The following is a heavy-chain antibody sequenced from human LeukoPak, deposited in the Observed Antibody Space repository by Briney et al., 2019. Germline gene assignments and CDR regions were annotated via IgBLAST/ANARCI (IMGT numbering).Heavy chain of an antibody. J-gene: IGHJ6*02. CDR1: GFTFDDYA. D-gene: IGHD3-22*01. CDR2: INWNSGSL. Sequence: PGRSLRLSCAASGFTFDDYAMHWVRQAPGKGLQGVSSINWNSGSLDYADSVKGRFTVSRDNAKNTLYLQMNSLRVDDTALYYCAKGHSSGYYWGGMDVWGQGTTVTVSS. CDR3: AKGHSSGYYWGGMDV. V-gene: IGHV3-9*01.